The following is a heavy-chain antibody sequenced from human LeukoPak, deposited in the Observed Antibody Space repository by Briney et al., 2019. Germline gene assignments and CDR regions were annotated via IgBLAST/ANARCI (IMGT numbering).Heavy chain of an antibody. D-gene: IGHD3-22*01. V-gene: IGHV3-21*01. CDR2: ISSSSSYI. CDR1: GFTFSSYS. J-gene: IGHJ6*02. CDR3: ARDPGFGSGYYYYYYSMDV. Sequence: GGSLRLSCAASGFTFSSYSMNWVRRAPGKGLEWVSSISSSSSYIYYADSVKGRFTISRDNAKNSLYLQMNSLRAEDTAVYYCARDPGFGSGYYYYYYSMDVWGQGTTVTVSS.